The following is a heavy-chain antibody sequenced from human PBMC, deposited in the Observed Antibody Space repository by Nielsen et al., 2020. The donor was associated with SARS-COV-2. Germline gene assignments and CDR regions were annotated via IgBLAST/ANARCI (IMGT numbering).Heavy chain of an antibody. CDR3: AKDIEQWLLVDGYRRFDP. CDR2: ISWNSGSI. J-gene: IGHJ5*02. V-gene: IGHV3-9*01. D-gene: IGHD6-19*01. CDR1: GSTFVDYA. Sequence: FLRPSFAAPGSTFVDYAMHWVPQAPGKGLEGVSGISWNSGSIGYADSVKGRFTISRDNAKNSLYLQMNSLRAEDTALYYCAKDIEQWLLVDGYRRFDPWGQGTLVTVSS.